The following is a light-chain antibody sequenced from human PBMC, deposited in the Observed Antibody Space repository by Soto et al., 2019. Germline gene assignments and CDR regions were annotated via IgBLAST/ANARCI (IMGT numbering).Light chain of an antibody. Sequence: EIVLTQSPGTLSLSPGERATLSCRASQSVSNNYLTWYQQKPGQAPRLLIYGASSRATGIPDRFSGSGSGTDFTLTISRLEPEDFAVYYCQQYGSPWTFGQGTKVEIK. V-gene: IGKV3-20*01. CDR1: QSVSNNY. J-gene: IGKJ1*01. CDR2: GAS. CDR3: QQYGSPWT.